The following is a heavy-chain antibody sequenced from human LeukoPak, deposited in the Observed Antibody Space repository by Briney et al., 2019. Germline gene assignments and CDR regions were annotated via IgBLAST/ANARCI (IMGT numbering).Heavy chain of an antibody. CDR3: ARRGNTSPIREYQLLSHFDY. V-gene: IGHV4-39*01. D-gene: IGHD2-2*01. J-gene: IGHJ4*02. CDR2: IYYSGST. Sequence: TSETLSLTCTVSGGSISSSSYYWGWIRQPPGKGLEWIGSIYYSGSTYYNPSLKSRVTISVDTSKNQFSLKLSSVTAADTAVYYCARRGNTSPIREYQLLSHFDYWGQGTLVTVSS. CDR1: GGSISSSSYY.